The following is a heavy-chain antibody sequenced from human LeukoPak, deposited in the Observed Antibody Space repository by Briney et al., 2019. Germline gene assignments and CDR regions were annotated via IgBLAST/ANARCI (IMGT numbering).Heavy chain of an antibody. CDR1: GFTFSDYY. CDR2: ISSSGSTI. CDR3: ARIYPRLAYCGGDCYSDY. J-gene: IGHJ4*02. D-gene: IGHD2-21*01. V-gene: IGHV3-11*04. Sequence: PGGSLRLSCAASGFTFSDYYMSWIRQAPGKGLEWVSYISSSGSTIYYADSVKGRFTISRDNAKNSLYLQMNSLRAADTAVYYCARIYPRLAYCGGDCYSDYWGQGTLVTVSS.